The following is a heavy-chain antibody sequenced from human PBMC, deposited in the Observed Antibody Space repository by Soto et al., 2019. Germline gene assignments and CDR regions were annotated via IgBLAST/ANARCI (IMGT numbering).Heavy chain of an antibody. Sequence: SETLSLTCAVYGGSFSGYYWSWIRQPPGKGLEWIGEINHSGSTNYNPSLKSRVTISVDTSKNQFSLKLSSVTAADTAVYYCARDRIVVVPAAMGQPIPVPFDYWGQGTLVTVSS. CDR1: GGSFSGYY. CDR2: INHSGST. CDR3: ARDRIVVVPAAMGQPIPVPFDY. V-gene: IGHV4-34*01. J-gene: IGHJ4*02. D-gene: IGHD2-2*01.